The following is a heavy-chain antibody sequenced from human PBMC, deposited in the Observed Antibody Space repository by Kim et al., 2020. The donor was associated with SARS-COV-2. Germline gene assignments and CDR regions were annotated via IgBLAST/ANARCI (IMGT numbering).Heavy chain of an antibody. V-gene: IGHV3-21*01. CDR2: ISSSSSYI. CDR3: AREGGGSSGWSWFDP. CDR1: GFTFSSYS. J-gene: IGHJ5*02. Sequence: GGSLRRSCAASGFTFSSYSMNWVRQAPGKGLEWVSSISSSSSYIYYADSVKGRFTISRDNAKNSLYLQMNSLRAEDTAVYYCAREGGGSSGWSWFDPWGQGTLVTVSS. D-gene: IGHD6-19*01.